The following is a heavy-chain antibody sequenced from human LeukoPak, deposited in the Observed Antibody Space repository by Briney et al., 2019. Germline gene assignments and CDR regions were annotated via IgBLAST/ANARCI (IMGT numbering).Heavy chain of an antibody. CDR3: AKETLTESGGY. V-gene: IGHV3-53*01. Sequence: GGSLRLSCAASGFTVSSNYMSWVRQAPGKGLEWVSVIYSGGSTYYADSVKGRFTISRDNSKNTLYLQMNSLRAEDTAVYYCAKETLTESGGYWGQGTLVTVSS. D-gene: IGHD1-14*01. J-gene: IGHJ4*02. CDR1: GFTVSSNY. CDR2: IYSGGST.